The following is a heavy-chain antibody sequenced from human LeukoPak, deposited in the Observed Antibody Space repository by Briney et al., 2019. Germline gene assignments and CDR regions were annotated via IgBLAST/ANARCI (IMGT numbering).Heavy chain of an antibody. CDR3: ARDASYYGSGSYSY. CDR1: GGSISSGGYY. V-gene: IGHV4-30-2*01. CDR2: IYHSGST. D-gene: IGHD3-10*01. Sequence: PSQTLSLTCTVSGGSISSGGYYWSWIRQPPGKGLEWIGYIYHSGSTYYNPSLKSRVTISVDRSKNQFSLKLSSVTAADTAVYYCARDASYYGSGSYSYWGQGTLVTVSS. J-gene: IGHJ4*02.